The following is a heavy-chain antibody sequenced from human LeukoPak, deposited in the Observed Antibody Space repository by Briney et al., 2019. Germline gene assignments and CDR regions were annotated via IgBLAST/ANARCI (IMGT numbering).Heavy chain of an antibody. CDR3: ALPSTTYSGSRLHYFDY. CDR1: GYTFTRYY. CDR2: INPSGGSS. Sequence: ASVKVSCKASGYTFTRYYMHWVRQAPGQGLEWMGIINPSGGSSIYAQKFQGRVTMTRDMSTSTVYMELTSLRSEDTAVYYCALPSTTYSGSRLHYFDYWGQGTLVTVSS. J-gene: IGHJ4*02. D-gene: IGHD1-26*01. V-gene: IGHV1-46*01.